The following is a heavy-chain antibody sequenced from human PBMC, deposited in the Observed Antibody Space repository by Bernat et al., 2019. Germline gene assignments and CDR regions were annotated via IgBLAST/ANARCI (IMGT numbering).Heavy chain of an antibody. CDR1: GFTFDDYA. CDR2: ISWNSVIR. J-gene: IGHJ4*02. D-gene: IGHD6-6*01. CDR3: AKDIASTSSRFDY. V-gene: IGHV3-9*01. Sequence: EVQLVESGGDLVQPGRSLRLSCAASGFTFDDYAMHWVRQVPGKGLEWVSGISWNSVIRGYADSVKGRFTISRDNAKNSLYLQMNSLRAEDTALYYCAKDIASTSSRFDYWGQGTLVTVSS.